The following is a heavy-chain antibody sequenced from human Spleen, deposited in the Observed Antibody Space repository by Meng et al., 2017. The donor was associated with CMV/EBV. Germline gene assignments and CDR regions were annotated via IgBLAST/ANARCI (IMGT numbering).Heavy chain of an antibody. CDR2: IYSGGST. V-gene: IGHV3-66*01. Sequence: GESLKISCAASGFTVSSNYMTWVRQAPGKGLEWVSVIYSGGSTYYADSVKGRFTISRDNAKNSLYLQMNSLRAEDTAVYYCARDDTYYDFWSGYYQFVGSNYYYYYGMDVWGQGTTVTVSS. CDR3: ARDDTYYDFWSGYYQFVGSNYYYYYGMDV. D-gene: IGHD3-3*01. J-gene: IGHJ6*02. CDR1: GFTVSSNY.